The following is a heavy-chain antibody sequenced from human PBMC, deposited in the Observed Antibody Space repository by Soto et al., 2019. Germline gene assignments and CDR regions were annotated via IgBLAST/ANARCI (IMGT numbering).Heavy chain of an antibody. CDR3: ASGWVGEFVYQFDY. CDR2: ISAYNGNT. D-gene: IGHD3-10*01. Sequence: QVQLVQSGAEVKKPGASVKVSCKPSGYTFTSYGITWVRQAPGQGLEWMGWISAYNGNTNYAQKFQGRVTMSTDTSTSTDYMELRGLRSGDTAVYYWASGWVGEFVYQFDYWGQGTLVTVSS. V-gene: IGHV1-18*01. CDR1: GYTFTSYG. J-gene: IGHJ4*02.